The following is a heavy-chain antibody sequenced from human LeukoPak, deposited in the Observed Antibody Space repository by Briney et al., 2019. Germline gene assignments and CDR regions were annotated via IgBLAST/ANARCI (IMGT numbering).Heavy chain of an antibody. CDR2: IGTAGDT. CDR3: ARGPYCSGGSCPGDYYYYGMDV. D-gene: IGHD2-15*01. V-gene: IGHV3-13*01. J-gene: IGHJ6*02. CDR1: GFTFSSYD. Sequence: GGSLRLSCAASGFTFSSYDMHWVRQATGKGLEWVSAIGTAGDTYYPGSVKGRFTISRENAKNSLYLQMNSLRAEDTAVYYCARGPYCSGGSCPGDYYYYGMDVWGQGTTVTVSS.